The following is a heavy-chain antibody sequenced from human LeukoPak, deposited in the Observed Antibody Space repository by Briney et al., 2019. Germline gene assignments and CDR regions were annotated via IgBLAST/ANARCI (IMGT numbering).Heavy chain of an antibody. J-gene: IGHJ6*03. Sequence: PSETLSLTCAVYGGSFSGYYWSWIRQPPGKGLEWIGEMNHSGSTNYNPSLKSRVTISVDTSKTQFSLKLSSVPAADTAVYYCARLTKNDSGTYRFGKKKRGDMDVWGKGTTVTISS. CDR1: GGSFSGYY. CDR2: MNHSGST. CDR3: ARLTKNDSGTYRFGKKKRGDMDV. D-gene: IGHD3-10*01. V-gene: IGHV4-34*01.